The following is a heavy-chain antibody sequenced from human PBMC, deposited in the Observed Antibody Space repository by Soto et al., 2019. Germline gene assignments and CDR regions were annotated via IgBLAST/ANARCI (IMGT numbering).Heavy chain of an antibody. CDR3: AGEVGGTGLHL. V-gene: IGHV1-69*12. Sequence: QVQLVQSGAEVKKPGSSVRVSCRTSGGTFKKYGFSWVRQAPGQGLEWMGGIIPMYGIANYGQIFQGRLTITADESTNTVYMDLTSLTSEDTDVYYCAGEVGGTGLHLWGQGTQVTVSS. J-gene: IGHJ5*02. D-gene: IGHD1-26*01. CDR2: IIPMYGIA. CDR1: GGTFKKYG.